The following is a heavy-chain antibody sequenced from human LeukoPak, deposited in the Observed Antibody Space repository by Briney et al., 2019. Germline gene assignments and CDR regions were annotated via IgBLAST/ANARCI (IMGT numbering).Heavy chain of an antibody. Sequence: GGSLRLSCAASGFTFGSFAMSWVRQSPGKGLEWVSGISAGGDDKYYADSVKGRFTISRDNSKNTMYLQMNSLRADDTAVYYCAKRYCSSSTCFWVAFDIWGQGTMVTVSS. CDR1: GFTFGSFA. CDR3: AKRYCSSSTCFWVAFDI. J-gene: IGHJ3*02. D-gene: IGHD2-2*01. V-gene: IGHV3-23*01. CDR2: ISAGGDDK.